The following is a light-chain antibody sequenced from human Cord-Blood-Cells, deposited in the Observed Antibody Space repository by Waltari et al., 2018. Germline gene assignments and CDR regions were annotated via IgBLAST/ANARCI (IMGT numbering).Light chain of an antibody. Sequence: QTVGAHVPTFSVPSGGTLTHTCCLRSVPVVTSLFPGWYQQTPGHAPRTLISSTNPRSSGAPDRFYGYILGKKADLTITGAEADDESDYFCVLDMGSGISVFGGGTKLTVL. CDR3: VLDMGSGISV. J-gene: IGLJ3*02. V-gene: IGLV8-61*01. CDR2: STN. CDR1: SVPVVTSLF.